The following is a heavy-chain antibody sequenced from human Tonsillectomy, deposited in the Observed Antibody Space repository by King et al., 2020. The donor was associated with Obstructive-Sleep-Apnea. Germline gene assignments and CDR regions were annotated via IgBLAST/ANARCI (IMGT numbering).Heavy chain of an antibody. CDR3: AKGLQYSSSWYVNYGMDV. CDR1: GFTFSSYD. D-gene: IGHD6-13*01. J-gene: IGHJ6*02. CDR2: ISVSGGRT. V-gene: IGHV3-23*04. Sequence: VQLVESGGGLVQPGGSLRLPCAASGFTFSSYDMNWVRQAPGKGLEWVSAISVSGGRTYYADSVNGRFTISRDNSKNTLYLQMNSLRAEDTAVYYCAKGLQYSSSWYVNYGMDVWGQGTTVTVSS.